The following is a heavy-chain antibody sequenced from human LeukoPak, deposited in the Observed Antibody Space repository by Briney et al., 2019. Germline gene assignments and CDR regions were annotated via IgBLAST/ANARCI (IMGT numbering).Heavy chain of an antibody. CDR1: GFTFSSYS. D-gene: IGHD3-10*01. Sequence: GESLKISCAASGFTFSSYSMNWVRQAPGKGLEWVSSISSSSSYIYYADSVKGRFTISRDNAKNSLYLQMNSLRAEDTAVYYCARAGGSYGSGSYFKGWGQGTLVTVSS. CDR2: ISSSSSYI. CDR3: ARAGGSYGSGSYFKG. J-gene: IGHJ4*02. V-gene: IGHV3-21*01.